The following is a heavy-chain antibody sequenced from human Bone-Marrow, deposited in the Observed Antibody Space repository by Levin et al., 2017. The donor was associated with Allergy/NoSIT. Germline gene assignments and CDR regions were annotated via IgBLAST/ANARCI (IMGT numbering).Heavy chain of an antibody. Sequence: SQTLSLTCTVSDGSITSYHWTWIRRPAGKGLEWIGRIHASGTTNYNPSLNSRATLSLDTSKNQFSLRLSSVTAADTAVYYCARDMTFYDDGGGSSSAIYHGLDVWGQGKTVTVSS. J-gene: IGHJ6*02. V-gene: IGHV4-4*07. CDR3: ARDMTFYDDGGGSSSAIYHGLDV. CDR2: IHASGTT. D-gene: IGHD3-16*01. CDR1: DGSITSYH.